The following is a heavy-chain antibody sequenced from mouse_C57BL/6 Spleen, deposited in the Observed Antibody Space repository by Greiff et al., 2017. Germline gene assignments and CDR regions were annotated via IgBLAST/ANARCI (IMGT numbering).Heavy chain of an antibody. D-gene: IGHD2-3*01. CDR2: ISDGGSYT. J-gene: IGHJ3*01. CDR1: GFTFSSYA. CDR3: ARGEIYDGYYWFAY. V-gene: IGHV5-4*03. Sequence: EVKLMESGGGLVKPGGSLKLSCAASGFTFSSYAMSWVRQTPEKRLEWVAPISDGGSYTYYPDNVKGRFTISSDNAKNNLYLQMSHLKSEDTAMYYCARGEIYDGYYWFAYWGQGTLVTVSA.